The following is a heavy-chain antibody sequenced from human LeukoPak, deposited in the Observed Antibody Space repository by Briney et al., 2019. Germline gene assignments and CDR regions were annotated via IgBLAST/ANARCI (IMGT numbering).Heavy chain of an antibody. CDR2: IYSGGST. V-gene: IGHV3-53*01. J-gene: IGHJ3*02. Sequence: GGSLRLSCAASGFTVSSNYMSWVRQAPGKGLEWVSVIYSGGSTYYADSVKGRFTISRDNAKNSLYLQMNSLRAEDTAVYYCARGAYGGNSAGAFDIWGQGTMVTVSS. CDR1: GFTVSSNY. D-gene: IGHD4-23*01. CDR3: ARGAYGGNSAGAFDI.